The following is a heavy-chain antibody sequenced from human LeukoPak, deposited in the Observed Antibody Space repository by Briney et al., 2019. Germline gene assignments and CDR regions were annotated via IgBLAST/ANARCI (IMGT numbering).Heavy chain of an antibody. Sequence: KTSETLSLTCTVSGGSISSSSYYWGWIRQPPGKGLEWIGSIYYSGSTYYNPSLKSRVTISVDTSKNQFSLKLSSVTAADTAVYYCARGPFYSYDSSGYPFDYWGQGTLVTVSS. CDR1: GGSISSSSYY. V-gene: IGHV4-39*01. CDR3: ARGPFYSYDSSGYPFDY. J-gene: IGHJ4*02. D-gene: IGHD3-22*01. CDR2: IYYSGST.